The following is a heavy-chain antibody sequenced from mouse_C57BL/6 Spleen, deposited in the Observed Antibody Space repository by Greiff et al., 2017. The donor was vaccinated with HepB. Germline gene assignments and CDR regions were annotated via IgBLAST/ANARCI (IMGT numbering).Heavy chain of an antibody. CDR2: INYDGSST. V-gene: IGHV5-16*01. CDR1: GFTFSDYY. D-gene: IGHD1-1*01. J-gene: IGHJ1*03. Sequence: DVQLVESEGGLVQPGSSMKLSCTASGFTFSDYYMAWVRQVPEKGLEWVANINYDGSSTYYLDSLKSRFIISRDNAKNILYLQMSSLKSEDTATYYCARDYYGLRGYFDVWGTGTTVTVSS. CDR3: ARDYYGLRGYFDV.